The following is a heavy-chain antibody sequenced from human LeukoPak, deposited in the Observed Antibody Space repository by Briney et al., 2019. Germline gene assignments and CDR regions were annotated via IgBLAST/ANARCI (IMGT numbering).Heavy chain of an antibody. CDR1: GGSISSYY. V-gene: IGHV4-59*01. Sequence: SETLSLTCTVSGGSISSYYWSWIRQPPGKGLEWIGYIYYSGSTNYNPSLKSRVTISVDTSKNQFSLKLSSVTAADTAVYYCARGRGGDYEHWSQGTLVTVSS. CDR2: IYYSGST. J-gene: IGHJ4*02. D-gene: IGHD2-21*02. CDR3: ARGRGGDYEH.